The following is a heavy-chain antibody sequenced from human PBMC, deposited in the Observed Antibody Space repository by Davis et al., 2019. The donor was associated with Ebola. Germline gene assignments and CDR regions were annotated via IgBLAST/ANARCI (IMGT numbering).Heavy chain of an antibody. V-gene: IGHV3-33*08. Sequence: GESLKISCADSQFLFGTYDMIWVRQAPGKGLEWVAVIWYDGSNKYYADSVKGRFTISRDNSKNTLYLQMNSLRPEDTAVYYCARDPGILRLVGDYYFDYWGQGILVTVSS. J-gene: IGHJ4*02. CDR1: QFLFGTYD. CDR3: ARDPGILRLVGDYYFDY. CDR2: IWYDGSNK. D-gene: IGHD3-10*01.